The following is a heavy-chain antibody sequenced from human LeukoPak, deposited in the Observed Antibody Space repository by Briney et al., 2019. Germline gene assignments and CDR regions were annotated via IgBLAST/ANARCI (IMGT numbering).Heavy chain of an antibody. Sequence: GASVKVSCKGSGYTFTNYAVHWVRQAPGQRLEWLGWINPGNGDTKYSQNFQGIVTVTSDTSAATAYVELNSLTSEDTAVYYCARERWHCRVNCYSVYYYALDVWGQGTTVTVSS. CDR2: INPGNGDT. D-gene: IGHD2-15*01. J-gene: IGHJ6*02. CDR1: GYTFTNYA. CDR3: ARERWHCRVNCYSVYYYALDV. V-gene: IGHV1-3*01.